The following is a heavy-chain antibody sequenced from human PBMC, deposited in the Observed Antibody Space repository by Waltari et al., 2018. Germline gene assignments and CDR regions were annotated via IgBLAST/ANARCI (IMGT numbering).Heavy chain of an antibody. CDR2: ISSDGSNK. J-gene: IGHJ4*02. D-gene: IGHD2-15*01. Sequence: QVQLVESGGGVVQPGRSLRLSCAASGFTFSSHAMHWVRQAPGQGLGWVAVISSDGSNKYYADSVKGRFTISRDNSKNTLYLQMSSLRAEDTAVYYCARTGPYSAYFDYWGQGTLVTVSS. CDR1: GFTFSSHA. CDR3: ARTGPYSAYFDY. V-gene: IGHV3-30*04.